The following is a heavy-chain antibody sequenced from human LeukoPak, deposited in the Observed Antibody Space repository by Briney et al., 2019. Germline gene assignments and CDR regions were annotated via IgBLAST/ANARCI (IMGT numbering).Heavy chain of an antibody. D-gene: IGHD6-19*01. CDR2: IIPIFGTA. V-gene: IGHV1-69*13. CDR3: ARGDHQGYSSGWYGFDY. J-gene: IGHJ4*02. Sequence: ASVKASCKASGGTFSSYAISWVRQAPGQGLEWMGGIIPIFGTANYAQKFQGRVTITADESTSTAYMELSSLRSEDTAVYYCARGDHQGYSSGWYGFDYWGQGTLVTVSS. CDR1: GGTFSSYA.